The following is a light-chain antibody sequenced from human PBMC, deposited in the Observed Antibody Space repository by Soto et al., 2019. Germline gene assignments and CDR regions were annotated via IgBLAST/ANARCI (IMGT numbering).Light chain of an antibody. V-gene: IGKV1-39*01. J-gene: IGKJ1*01. Sequence: DIQMTQSPSSLSASVGDRVTITCRASQSISSYLNWYQQKPGKAPKLLVYAAASLQSGVPSRSSGSGSGTDFTLTISSLQPEDFATYYCQQSYSTPPFGQGTKVDIK. CDR2: AAA. CDR3: QQSYSTPP. CDR1: QSISSY.